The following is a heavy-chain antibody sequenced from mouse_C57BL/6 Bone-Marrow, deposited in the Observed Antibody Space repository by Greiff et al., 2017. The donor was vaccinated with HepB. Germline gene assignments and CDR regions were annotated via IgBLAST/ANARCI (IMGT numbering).Heavy chain of an antibody. CDR3: AREKDYEDAMDY. CDR2: IDPSDSYT. CDR1: GYTFTSYW. J-gene: IGHJ4*01. V-gene: IGHV1-50*01. Sequence: VQLQQPGAELVKPGASVKLSCKASGYTFTSYWMQWVKQRPGQGLEWIGEIDPSDSYTNYNQKFKCKATLTVDTSSSTAYMQLSSLTSEDSAVYYCAREKDYEDAMDYWGQGTSVTVSS. D-gene: IGHD1-1*01.